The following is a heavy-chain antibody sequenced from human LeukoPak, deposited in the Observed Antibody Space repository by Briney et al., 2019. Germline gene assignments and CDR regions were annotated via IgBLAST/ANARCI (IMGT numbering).Heavy chain of an antibody. CDR2: TYYRSKWYN. J-gene: IGHJ3*02. V-gene: IGHV6-1*01. D-gene: IGHD6-19*01. CDR3: ARERDYSSGWQGAFDI. Sequence: SQTLSLTCAISGDNVSDNSVAWNWIRLSPSRGLELLGKTYYRSKWYNDYAVSVQGRITINTDTAKNQFSLHLKSVTPEDTAVYYCARERDYSSGWQGAFDIWGQGTMVTVSS. CDR1: GDNVSDNSVA.